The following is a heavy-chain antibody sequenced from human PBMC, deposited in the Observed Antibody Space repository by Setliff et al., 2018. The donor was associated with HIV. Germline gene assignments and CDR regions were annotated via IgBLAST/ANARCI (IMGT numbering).Heavy chain of an antibody. CDR3: ASQNGYGLLGGV. J-gene: IGHJ3*01. CDR2: INHSGGT. D-gene: IGHD5-18*01. CDR1: GGSFSAYY. Sequence: SETLSLTCAVYGGSFSAYYWSWIRQTPGKGLEWIGEINHSGGTNYNPSLKSRVTISLDTSRNQFSLKLSSVTASDTAVYYCASQNGYGLLGGVWGQGTMVTVSS. V-gene: IGHV4-34*01.